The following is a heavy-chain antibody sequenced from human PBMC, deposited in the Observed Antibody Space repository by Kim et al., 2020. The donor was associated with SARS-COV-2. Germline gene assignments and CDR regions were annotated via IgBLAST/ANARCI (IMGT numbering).Heavy chain of an antibody. CDR1: GYTFTSYY. CDR2: INPSGGST. Sequence: ASVKVSCKASGYTFTSYYMHWVRQAPGQGLEWMGIINPSGGSTSYAQKFQGRVTMTRDTSTSTVYMELSSLRSEDTAVYYCARAYYDSSGYRAGLDYWGQGTLVTVSS. D-gene: IGHD3-22*01. J-gene: IGHJ4*02. V-gene: IGHV1-46*01. CDR3: ARAYYDSSGYRAGLDY.